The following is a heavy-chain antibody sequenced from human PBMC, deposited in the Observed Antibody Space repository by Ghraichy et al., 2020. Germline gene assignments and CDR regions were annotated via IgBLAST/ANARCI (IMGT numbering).Heavy chain of an antibody. CDR1: GGTFSSYA. CDR3: ARAQPITIFGGAGFDP. V-gene: IGHV1-69*13. Sequence: SVKVSCKASGGTFSSYAISWVRQAPGQGLEWMGGIIPIFGTANYAQKFQGRVTITADESTSTAYMELSSLRSEDTAVYYCARAQPITIFGGAGFDPWGQGTLVTVSS. J-gene: IGHJ5*02. CDR2: IIPIFGTA. D-gene: IGHD3-3*01.